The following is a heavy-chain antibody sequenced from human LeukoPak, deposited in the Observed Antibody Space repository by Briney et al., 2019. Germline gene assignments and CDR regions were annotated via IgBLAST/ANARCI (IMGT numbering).Heavy chain of an antibody. J-gene: IGHJ4*02. Sequence: GGSLRLSCAASGFTFSNYAMSWVRQAPGKGLEWVAVISYDGSNKYYADSVKGRFTISRDNSKNTLYLQMNSLRAEDTAVYYCAKELNYYDSSGYFDYWGQGTLVTVSS. CDR1: GFTFSNYA. CDR3: AKELNYYDSSGYFDY. D-gene: IGHD3-22*01. V-gene: IGHV3-30*18. CDR2: ISYDGSNK.